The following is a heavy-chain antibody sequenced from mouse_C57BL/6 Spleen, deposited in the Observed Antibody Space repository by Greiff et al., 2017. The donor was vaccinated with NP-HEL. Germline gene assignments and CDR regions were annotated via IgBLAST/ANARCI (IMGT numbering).Heavy chain of an antibody. V-gene: IGHV1-81*01. J-gene: IGHJ3*01. Sequence: VQRVESGAELARPGASVKLSCKASGYTFTSYGISWVKQRTGQGLEWIGEIYPRSGNTYYNEKFKGKATLTADKSSSTAYMELRSLTSEDSAVYFCARGYDWFAYWGQGTLVTVSA. CDR2: IYPRSGNT. D-gene: IGHD2-2*01. CDR1: GYTFTSYG. CDR3: ARGYDWFAY.